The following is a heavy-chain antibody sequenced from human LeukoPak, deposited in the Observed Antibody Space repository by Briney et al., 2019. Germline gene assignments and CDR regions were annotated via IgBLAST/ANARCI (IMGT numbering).Heavy chain of an antibody. J-gene: IGHJ6*02. CDR3: ARDGEATVTHVAYYYGMDV. Sequence: SQTLSLTCTVSGGSISSGGYYWSWIRQHPGKGLEWIGYIYYSGSTYYNPSLKSRVTISVDTSKNQFSLKLSSVTAADTAVYYCARDGEATVTHVAYYYGMDVWGQGTTVTVSS. CDR1: GGSISSGGYY. D-gene: IGHD4-17*01. V-gene: IGHV4-31*03. CDR2: IYYSGST.